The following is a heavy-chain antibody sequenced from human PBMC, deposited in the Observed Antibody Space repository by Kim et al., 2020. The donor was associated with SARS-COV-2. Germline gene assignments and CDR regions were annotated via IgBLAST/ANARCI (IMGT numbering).Heavy chain of an antibody. V-gene: IGHV3-48*04. CDR2: ISSSSSTI. J-gene: IGHJ3*02. CDR1: GFTFSSYS. CDR3: ARSGTAGVTDDAFDI. Sequence: GGSLRLSCAASGFTFSSYSMNWVRQAPGKGLEWVSYISSSSSTIYYADSVKGRFTISRDNAKNSLYLQMNSLRAEDTAVYYCARSGTAGVTDDAFDIWGQGTMVTVSS. D-gene: IGHD1-1*01.